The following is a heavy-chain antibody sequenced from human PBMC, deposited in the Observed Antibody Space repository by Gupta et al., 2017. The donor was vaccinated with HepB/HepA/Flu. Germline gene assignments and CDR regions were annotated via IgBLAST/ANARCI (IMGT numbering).Heavy chain of an antibody. J-gene: IGHJ4*02. D-gene: IGHD3/OR15-3a*01. CDR1: GFTFSTYG. CDR2: IWSDGTNK. CDR3: ARGTGSHQGNGFDY. V-gene: IGHV3-33*01. Sequence: QVKLVESGGGVVQPGRSLRLSCEPSGFTFSTYGLHWVRQAPGKGLEWVAVIWSDGTNKYYADSVKGRFTISRDNSKNALYLQMNSLRAEDTSVYYCARGTGSHQGNGFDYWGQGALVTVSS.